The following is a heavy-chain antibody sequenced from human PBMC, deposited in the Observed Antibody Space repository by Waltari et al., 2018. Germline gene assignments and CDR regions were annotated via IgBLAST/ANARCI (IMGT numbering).Heavy chain of an antibody. CDR3: ARKVRDSYSYMDV. CDR1: GFTFSSYA. CDR2: IRGSGGNT. Sequence: EMQLLESGGGLVQPGGSLRLSCAASGFTFSSYAISWFRQAPGKGLEWVSAIRGSGGNTYYADSVKGRFTISRDNSKNTLYLQMNSLRAEDTAVYYCARKVRDSYSYMDVWGKGTTVTVSS. V-gene: IGHV3-23*01. J-gene: IGHJ6*03.